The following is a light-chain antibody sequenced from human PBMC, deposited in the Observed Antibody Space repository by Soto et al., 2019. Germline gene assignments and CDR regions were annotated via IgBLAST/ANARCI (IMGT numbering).Light chain of an antibody. CDR3: QHYKNYAIT. CDR1: QDINNY. J-gene: IGKJ5*01. CDR2: LAS. Sequence: DIQMTQSPLLLSASVGDRVTITCRASQDINNYLAWFQQKPGKAPKSLIYLASNLQSGVPSRFGGSGSGTDFTLTISSLQPEDLGTYYCQHYKNYAITFGQGTRLEI. V-gene: IGKV1-16*01.